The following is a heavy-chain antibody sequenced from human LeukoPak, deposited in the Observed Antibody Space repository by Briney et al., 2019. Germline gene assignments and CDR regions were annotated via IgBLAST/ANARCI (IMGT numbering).Heavy chain of an antibody. CDR3: ARDPVDGYSHYDF. CDR2: IRPNSGGI. CDR1: GYTLTDHL. D-gene: IGHD5-24*01. Sequence: GASVKVSCKASGYTLTDHLLIWVRQAPGQGLEWMGWIRPNSGGIKYAQEFQGRVTMTRDTSISTAYMELTSLTSDDTAIYYCARDPVDGYSHYDFWGQGTLVTVSS. J-gene: IGHJ4*02. V-gene: IGHV1-2*02.